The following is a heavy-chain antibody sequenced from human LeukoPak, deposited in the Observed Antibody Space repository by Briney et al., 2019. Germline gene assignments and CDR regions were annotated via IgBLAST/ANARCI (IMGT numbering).Heavy chain of an antibody. V-gene: IGHV3-48*03. Sequence: PGGSLRLSCAASGFTFSSYEMNRVRQAPGKGLEWVSYISSSGSTIYYADSVKGRFTISRDNAKNSLYLQMNSLRAEDTAVYYCARDEYYYGSGSMDYWGQGTLVTVSS. D-gene: IGHD3-10*01. J-gene: IGHJ4*02. CDR2: ISSSGSTI. CDR1: GFTFSSYE. CDR3: ARDEYYYGSGSMDY.